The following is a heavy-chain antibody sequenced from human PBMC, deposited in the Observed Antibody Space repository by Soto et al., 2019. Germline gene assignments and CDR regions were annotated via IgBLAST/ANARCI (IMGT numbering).Heavy chain of an antibody. J-gene: IGHJ5*02. CDR3: AFMVRGVIDGNNCFDP. D-gene: IGHD3-10*01. Sequence: QVQLVQSGAEVKKPGASVKVSCKVSGYTLTELSMHWVRQAPGKGLEWMGGFDPEDGETIYAQKFQGRVTMTEDTSTDTAYLELSILRSEDTAVYYCAFMVRGVIDGNNCFDPWGQGTLVTFSS. V-gene: IGHV1-24*01. CDR1: GYTLTELS. CDR2: FDPEDGET.